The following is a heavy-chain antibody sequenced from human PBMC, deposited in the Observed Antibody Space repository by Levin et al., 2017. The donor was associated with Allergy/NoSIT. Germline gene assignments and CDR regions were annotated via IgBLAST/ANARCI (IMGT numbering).Heavy chain of an antibody. V-gene: IGHV4-59*08. CDR3: ARGYSYGDLDH. CDR2: FHYNGTT. CDR1: GGSIRTYC. D-gene: IGHD5-18*01. J-gene: IGHJ4*02. Sequence: SETLSLTCTVSGGSIRTYCWTWIRQPPGKGLEWIGYFHYNGTTNYNPSLKSRVAISVDTSKRQVSLNLNSVTAADTAVYYCARGYSYGDLDHWGQGTLVIVSS.